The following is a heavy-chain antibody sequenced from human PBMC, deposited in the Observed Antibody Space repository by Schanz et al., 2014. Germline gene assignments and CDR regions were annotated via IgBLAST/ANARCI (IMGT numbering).Heavy chain of an antibody. CDR1: GGTFSIYT. CDR2: IIPILGIT. D-gene: IGHD6-19*01. J-gene: IGHJ3*02. V-gene: IGHV1-69*02. Sequence: QVQLVQSGAEVMKPGSSVKVSCKASGGTFSIYTINWVRQAPGQGLEWMGRIIPILGITNVAQTFQDRVTITADKSTSTAYMELSSLRSEDTAVYYCARGLGDERWLDLNEAFDIWGQGTIVTVSS. CDR3: ARGLGDERWLDLNEAFDI.